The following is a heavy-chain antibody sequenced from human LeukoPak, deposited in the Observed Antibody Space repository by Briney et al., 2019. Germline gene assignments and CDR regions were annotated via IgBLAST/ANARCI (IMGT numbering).Heavy chain of an antibody. V-gene: IGHV1-69*06. Sequence: GASVKVSCKASGGTFSSYAISWVRQAPGQGLEWMRGTIPMFGTANYAQKFQGRVTITADKSTSTAYMELSSLRSEDTAVYYCARDPPGRPYSSSSYGWGQGTLVTVSS. D-gene: IGHD6-6*01. CDR2: TIPMFGTA. CDR1: GGTFSSYA. J-gene: IGHJ4*02. CDR3: ARDPPGRPYSSSSYG.